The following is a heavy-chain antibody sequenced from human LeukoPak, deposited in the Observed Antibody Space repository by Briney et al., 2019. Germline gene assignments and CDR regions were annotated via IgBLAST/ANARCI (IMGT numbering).Heavy chain of an antibody. J-gene: IGHJ4*02. Sequence: GGSLRLSCAASGFTFSNYWMSWVRQAPGKGLERVANIKEDGSEKYYVDSVKGRFTISRDNAKNSLYLQMNSLRAEDTAVYYCARTIRGYWGQGTLVTVSS. CDR2: IKEDGSEK. V-gene: IGHV3-7*02. CDR1: GFTFSNYW. CDR3: ARTIRGY. D-gene: IGHD3-10*01.